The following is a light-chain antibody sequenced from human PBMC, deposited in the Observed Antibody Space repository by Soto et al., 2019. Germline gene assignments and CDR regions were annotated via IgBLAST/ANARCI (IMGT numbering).Light chain of an antibody. CDR1: SSNTGANFD. Sequence: QSVLTQPPSVSWAPGQRVTISCTGSSSNTGANFDAGFLQHLPGSAPKVLIYANTNRASGVPARFSGSKSGTSASLAITGLQADDEADYYCQSYDSSLRAYVFGSGTKVTVL. V-gene: IGLV1-40*01. J-gene: IGLJ1*01. CDR2: ANT. CDR3: QSYDSSLRAYV.